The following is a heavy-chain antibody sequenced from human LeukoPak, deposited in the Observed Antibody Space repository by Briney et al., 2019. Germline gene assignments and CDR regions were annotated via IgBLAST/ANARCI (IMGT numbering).Heavy chain of an antibody. CDR3: ARVVAAAAAFQH. V-gene: IGHV4-34*09. D-gene: IGHD6-13*01. Sequence: SETLSLTCAVYGGSFSGYYWSWIRQPPGKGLEWIGYIYYSGSTYYNPSLKSRVTISVDTSKNQFSLKLSSVTAADTAVYYCARVVAAAAAFQHWGQGTLVTVSS. CDR2: IYYSGST. J-gene: IGHJ1*01. CDR1: GGSFSGYY.